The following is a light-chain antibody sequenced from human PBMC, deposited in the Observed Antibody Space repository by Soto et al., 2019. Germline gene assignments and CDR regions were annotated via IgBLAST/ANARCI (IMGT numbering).Light chain of an antibody. CDR3: QQYNNWPPAYT. J-gene: IGKJ2*01. CDR2: GAS. CDR1: QRISSN. V-gene: IGKV3-15*01. Sequence: EIVMTQSPATLSVSPRERATLSCRASQRISSNLAWYQQKPGQAPRLLIYGASNRATGIPERFSGSGSGTEFTLTISSLQSEDFAVYYCQQYNNWPPAYTFGQGTKVEIK.